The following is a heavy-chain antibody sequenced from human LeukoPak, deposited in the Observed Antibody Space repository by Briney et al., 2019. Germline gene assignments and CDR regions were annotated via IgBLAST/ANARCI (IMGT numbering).Heavy chain of an antibody. Sequence: ASVKVSCKASGYTFTGYSMHWVRQAPGQGLEWMGWINPNSGGTNYAQKFQGRVTMTRDTSISTAYMELSRLRSDDTAVYYCARAGYCSGGSCPLDYWGQGTLVTVSS. D-gene: IGHD2-15*01. CDR2: INPNSGGT. V-gene: IGHV1-2*02. CDR1: GYTFTGYS. J-gene: IGHJ4*02. CDR3: ARAGYCSGGSCPLDY.